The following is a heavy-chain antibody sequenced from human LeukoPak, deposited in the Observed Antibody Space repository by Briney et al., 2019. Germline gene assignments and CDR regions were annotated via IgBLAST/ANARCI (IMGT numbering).Heavy chain of an antibody. CDR3: ARFGSGWHYFDY. CDR2: INHSGST. J-gene: IGHJ4*02. V-gene: IGHV4-34*01. D-gene: IGHD6-19*01. Sequence: NAGGSLRLSCAASGLRVSDYYMSWVRQPPGKGLEWIGEINHSGSTNYSPSLKRRVTISVDTSKNQFSLKLTSVTAADTAVYYCARFGSGWHYFDYWGQGTLVTVSS. CDR1: GLRVSDYY.